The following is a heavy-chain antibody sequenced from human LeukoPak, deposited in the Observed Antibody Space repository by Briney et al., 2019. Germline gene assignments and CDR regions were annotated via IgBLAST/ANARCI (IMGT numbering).Heavy chain of an antibody. D-gene: IGHD2-2*01. CDR2: IYYSVST. CDR1: LGSISSSIYY. CDR3: ATSPPVVPAAITAFDI. V-gene: IGHV4-39*07. J-gene: IGHJ3*02. Sequence: SETLSLTCTVSLGSISSSIYYWGWIRQPPGKGLEWIGSIYYSVSTYYNPSLKSRVTMSIDTSKNQFSLQLSSVTAADTAVYYCATSPPVVPAAITAFDIWGQGTMVTVSS.